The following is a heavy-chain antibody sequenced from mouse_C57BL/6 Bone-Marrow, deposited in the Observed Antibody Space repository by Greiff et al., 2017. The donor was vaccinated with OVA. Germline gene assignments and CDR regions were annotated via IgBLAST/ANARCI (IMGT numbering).Heavy chain of an antibody. CDR1: GYTFTDYY. D-gene: IGHD1-1*01. CDR3: ARPFITTAYWYFDV. Sequence: EVQLQQSGPVLVKPGASVKMSCKASGYTFTDYYMNWVKQSHGKSLEWIGVINPYNGGTSYNQKFKGKATLTVDKSSSTAYMELNSLTSEDSAVYYCARPFITTAYWYFDVWGTGTTVTVSS. CDR2: INPYNGGT. J-gene: IGHJ1*03. V-gene: IGHV1-19*01.